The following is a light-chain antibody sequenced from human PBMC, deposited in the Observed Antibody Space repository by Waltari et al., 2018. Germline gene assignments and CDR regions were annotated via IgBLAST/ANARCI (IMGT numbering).Light chain of an antibody. J-gene: IGLJ3*02. CDR3: YAATDNNRV. Sequence: SYELTQPPSVSVSPGQTARITCSGDVLGRKYARWFQQKPGQAPVLVIYKDSERPSGIPERFSGSSSGTTVTLTINGAQVEDEADYYCYAATDNNRVFGGGTKLIVL. V-gene: IGLV3-27*01. CDR1: VLGRKY. CDR2: KDS.